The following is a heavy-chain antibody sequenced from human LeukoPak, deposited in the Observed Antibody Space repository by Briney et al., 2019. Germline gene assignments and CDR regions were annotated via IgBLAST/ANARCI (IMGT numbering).Heavy chain of an antibody. V-gene: IGHV3-30*18. Sequence: GRSLRLSCAASGFTLSSYGMHWVRQAPGKGLEWVAVISYDGSNKYYADSVKGRFTISRDNSKNTLYLQMNSLRAEDTAVYYCAKSPDYYGSGSALGLFDYWGQGTLVTVSS. CDR2: ISYDGSNK. CDR3: AKSPDYYGSGSALGLFDY. CDR1: GFTLSSYG. J-gene: IGHJ4*02. D-gene: IGHD3-10*01.